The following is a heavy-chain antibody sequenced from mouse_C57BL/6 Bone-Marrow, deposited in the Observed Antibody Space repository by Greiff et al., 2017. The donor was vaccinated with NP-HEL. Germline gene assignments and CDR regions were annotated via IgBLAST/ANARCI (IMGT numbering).Heavy chain of an antibody. V-gene: IGHV2-6-1*01. D-gene: IGHD2-2*01. Sequence: VQRVESGPGLVAPSQSLSITCTVSGFSLTSYGVHWVRQPPGKGLEWLVVIWSDGSTTYNSALKSRLSISKDNSKSQVFLKMNSLQTDDTAMYYCARHGGLRRGDWYFDVWGTGTTVTVSS. CDR3: ARHGGLRRGDWYFDV. CDR1: GFSLTSYG. J-gene: IGHJ1*03. CDR2: IWSDGST.